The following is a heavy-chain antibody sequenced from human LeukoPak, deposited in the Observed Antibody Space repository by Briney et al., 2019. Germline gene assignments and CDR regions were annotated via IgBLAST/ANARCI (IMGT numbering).Heavy chain of an antibody. CDR3: ARGLYCSSTSCLALDY. CDR1: GSTVSSNY. J-gene: IGHJ4*02. D-gene: IGHD2-2*01. Sequence: GGSLRLSCAASGSTVSSNYMSWVRQAPGKGLEWVSVIYSGGSTYYADSVKGRFTISRDNSKNTLYLQMNSLRAEDTAVYYCARGLYCSSTSCLALDYWGQGTLVTVSS. CDR2: IYSGGST. V-gene: IGHV3-53*01.